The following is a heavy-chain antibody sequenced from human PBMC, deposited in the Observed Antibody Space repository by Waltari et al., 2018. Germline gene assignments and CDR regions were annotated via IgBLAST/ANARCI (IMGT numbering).Heavy chain of an antibody. CDR1: GGSFSGYC. CDR3: AGDPTRTFDY. V-gene: IGHV4-34*01. D-gene: IGHD3-10*01. J-gene: IGHJ4*02. CDR2: INHSGST. Sequence: VQLLQWGAGLLKPSETLSLTCAVSGGSFSGYCWSWIRQPPGKGLEWIGEINHSGSTNYNPSLKSRVTISVDTSKNQFSLKLSAVTAADTAVYYCAGDPTRTFDYWGQGTLVTVSS.